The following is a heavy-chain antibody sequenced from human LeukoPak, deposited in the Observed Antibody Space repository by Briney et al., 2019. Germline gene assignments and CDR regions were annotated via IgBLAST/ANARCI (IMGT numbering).Heavy chain of an antibody. CDR2: INHSGST. V-gene: IGHV4-34*01. CDR3: ARARTMVRGVIIVYYYYGMDV. D-gene: IGHD3-10*01. Sequence: SETLSLTCAVYGGSFSGYYWSWIRQPPGKGPEWIGEINHSGSTNYNPSLKSRVTISVDTSKNQFSLKLSSVTAADTAVYYCARARTMVRGVIIVYYYYGMDVWGQGTTVTVSS. J-gene: IGHJ6*02. CDR1: GGSFSGYY.